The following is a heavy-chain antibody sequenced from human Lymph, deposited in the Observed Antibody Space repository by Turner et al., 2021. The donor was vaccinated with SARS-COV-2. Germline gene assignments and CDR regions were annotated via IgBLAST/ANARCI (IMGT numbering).Heavy chain of an antibody. CDR3: ARDLQLYGMDV. CDR2: IYSGGST. Sequence: EGQLVEPGGGLIPPGGSLRLACAASGFIVSSNYMNWVRQAPGKGLEWVSLIYSGGSTYYADSVKGRFTISRDNSKNTLYLQMNSLRAEDTAVYYCARDLQLYGMDVWGQGTTVTVSS. V-gene: IGHV3-53*01. CDR1: GFIVSSNY. D-gene: IGHD1-1*01. J-gene: IGHJ6*02.